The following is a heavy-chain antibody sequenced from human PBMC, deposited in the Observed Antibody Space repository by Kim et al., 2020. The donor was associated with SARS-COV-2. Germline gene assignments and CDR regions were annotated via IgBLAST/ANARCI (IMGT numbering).Heavy chain of an antibody. CDR2: IYYSGST. CDR3: ARVVVVVPAAYDY. J-gene: IGHJ4*02. D-gene: IGHD2-2*01. V-gene: IGHV4-39*01. Sequence: SETLSLTCTVSGGSISSSSYYWGWIRQPPGKGLEWIGSIYYSGSTYYNPSLKSRVTISVDTSKNQFSLKLSSVTAADTAVYYCARVVVVVPAAYDYWGQGTLVTVSS. CDR1: GGSISSSSYY.